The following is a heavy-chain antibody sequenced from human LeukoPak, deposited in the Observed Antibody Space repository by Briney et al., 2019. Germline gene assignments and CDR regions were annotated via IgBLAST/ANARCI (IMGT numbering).Heavy chain of an antibody. CDR3: ANLKLESSGYKAIDY. Sequence: GGSLRLSCAASGFTFSSFAMNWVRQAPGKGLEWVSSVSGSGDTTYYTDSVKGRFTISRDNSKNTLYLQMNSLRAEDTAVYYCANLKLESSGYKAIDYWGQGTLVTVSS. V-gene: IGHV3-23*01. J-gene: IGHJ4*02. CDR1: GFTFSSFA. D-gene: IGHD3-22*01. CDR2: VSGSGDTT.